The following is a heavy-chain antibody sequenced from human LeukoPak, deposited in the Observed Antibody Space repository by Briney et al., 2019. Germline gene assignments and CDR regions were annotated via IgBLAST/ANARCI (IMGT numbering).Heavy chain of an antibody. J-gene: IGHJ5*02. D-gene: IGHD2-8*01. Sequence: LTGGSLRLSCAAYRFTFGSYWMHWVRQAPGKGLVWVSRINTDGGSTTYADSVKGRVTISRDNAKNTLYLQMNSLRAEDTAVYYRATPEAGVETSNWFDPWGQGTLVTVSS. CDR3: ATPEAGVETSNWFDP. CDR1: RFTFGSYW. CDR2: INTDGGST. V-gene: IGHV3-74*01.